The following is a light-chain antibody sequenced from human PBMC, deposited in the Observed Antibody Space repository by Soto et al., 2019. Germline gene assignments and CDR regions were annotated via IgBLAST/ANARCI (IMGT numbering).Light chain of an antibody. Sequence: QSVLTQPPSVSGAPGQRVTISCTGSNSNIGAGFGVQWYQQFPRTAPRLLIYSNTNRPSGAPDRFSASKSGTSASLAITGLRAEDEADYYCQSFDINVLALIFGVGTKLTVL. V-gene: IGLV1-40*01. J-gene: IGLJ2*01. CDR1: NSNIGAGFG. CDR3: QSFDINVLALI. CDR2: SNT.